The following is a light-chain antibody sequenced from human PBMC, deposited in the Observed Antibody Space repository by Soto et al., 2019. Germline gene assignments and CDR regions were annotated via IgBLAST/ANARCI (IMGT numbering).Light chain of an antibody. V-gene: IGKV1-5*03. Sequence: DIQMTQSPSTLSASVGDRVTITCRASQSISLSLAWHQQKPGKAPKPLMYKASSLESGAPSRFSGSGSGTEFTFTVSSLQPDDFATYYCQQYRYFPWTFGQGTKVDIK. J-gene: IGKJ1*01. CDR1: QSISLS. CDR2: KAS. CDR3: QQYRYFPWT.